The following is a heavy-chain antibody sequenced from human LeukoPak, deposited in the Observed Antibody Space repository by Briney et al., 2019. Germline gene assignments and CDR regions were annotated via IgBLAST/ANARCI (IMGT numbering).Heavy chain of an antibody. Sequence: GASVKVSCKASGGTFSSYAISWVRQAPGQGLEWMGGIIPIFGTANYAQKFQGRVTITTDESTSTAYMELSSLRSEDTAVYYCARDAGCSSTSCYTFDYWGQGTLVTVSS. D-gene: IGHD2-2*01. CDR2: IIPIFGTA. CDR1: GGTFSSYA. J-gene: IGHJ4*02. V-gene: IGHV1-69*05. CDR3: ARDAGCSSTSCYTFDY.